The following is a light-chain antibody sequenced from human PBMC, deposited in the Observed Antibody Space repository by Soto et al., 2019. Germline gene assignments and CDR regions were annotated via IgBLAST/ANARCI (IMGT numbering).Light chain of an antibody. CDR1: SSNIGGNP. V-gene: IGLV1-51*01. J-gene: IGLJ1*01. Sequence: QSVLTQPPSVSAAPGQKVTISCSGSSSNIGGNPVSWYQQLPGTAPKLLIYDDNKRPSGIPDRFSGSKSGTSATLGITGFQTGDEADYYCGSWDSSLSAYVFGTGTKLTVL. CDR2: DDN. CDR3: GSWDSSLSAYV.